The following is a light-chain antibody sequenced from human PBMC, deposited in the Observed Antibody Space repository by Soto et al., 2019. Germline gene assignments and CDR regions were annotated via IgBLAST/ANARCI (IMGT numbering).Light chain of an antibody. J-gene: IGKJ1*01. CDR2: AAS. CDR1: QGISNY. V-gene: IGKV1-27*01. CDR3: QRYGSALAT. Sequence: DIQMTQSPSSLSASVGDRVTITCRASQGISNYLAWYQQKPGKVPRLLIYAASAMHSGVLSRFSGSGSGTDYSLTIRSLQPVDVATYYYQRYGSALATFGQGTNVDI.